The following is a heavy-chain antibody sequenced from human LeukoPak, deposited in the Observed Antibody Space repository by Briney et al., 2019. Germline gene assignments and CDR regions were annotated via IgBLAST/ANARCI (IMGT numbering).Heavy chain of an antibody. V-gene: IGHV4-39*07. Sequence: SETLSLTCTVSSGSIGSDALYWGWIRQSPGKGLEWIGSVHYTRSYSGTTYYNPSLESRVTVSTDRSKTLCSLKLTSVTAADTAVYYCASRSSIWSGYQDTLYYFDSWGQGTLVTVSS. D-gene: IGHD3-3*01. CDR3: ASRSSIWSGYQDTLYYFDS. CDR1: SGSIGSDALY. J-gene: IGHJ4*02. CDR2: VHYTRSYSGTT.